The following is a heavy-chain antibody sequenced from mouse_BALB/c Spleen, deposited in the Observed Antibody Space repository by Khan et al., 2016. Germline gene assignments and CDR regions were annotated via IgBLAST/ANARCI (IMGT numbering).Heavy chain of an antibody. Sequence: QIQLVQSGPELKRPGKTVKISCKASGYTFTNYGINWVKQAPGKGLKWMGWINTYSGESTYADDFKGRFAFSLETSANTAYLQINNLKNEDTATTSSERYRYYDGSSRYIDVWGAGTTVTVSS. CDR1: GYTFTNYG. CDR3: ERYRYYDGSSRYIDV. V-gene: IGHV9-3-1*01. J-gene: IGHJ1*01. CDR2: INTYSGES. D-gene: IGHD1-1*01.